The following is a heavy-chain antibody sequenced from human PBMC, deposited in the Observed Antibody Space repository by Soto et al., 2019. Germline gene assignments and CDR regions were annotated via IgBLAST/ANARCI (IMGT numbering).Heavy chain of an antibody. Sequence: EVQLVESGGGLVQPGGSLRLSCAASGFTVSSNYMSWVRQAPGKGLEWVSVIYSGGSTYYADSVKGRFTISRDNSKNTLYLQMNSLRAEDTAVYYCARGGSRRILYYDPWGQGTLVTVSS. D-gene: IGHD2-15*01. CDR3: ARGGSRRILYYDP. J-gene: IGHJ5*02. V-gene: IGHV3-66*01. CDR1: GFTVSSNY. CDR2: IYSGGST.